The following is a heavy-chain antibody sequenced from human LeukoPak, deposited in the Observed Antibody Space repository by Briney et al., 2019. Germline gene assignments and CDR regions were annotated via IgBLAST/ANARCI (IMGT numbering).Heavy chain of an antibody. CDR3: ASTYYDSSGYYYVGFDY. J-gene: IGHJ4*02. CDR1: GYSFTSYW. Sequence: GESLKISCKGSGYSFTSYWIGWVRQMPGKGLEWMGIIYPGDSDTRYSPSSQGQVTISADKSVSTAYLQWSSLKASDTAMYYCASTYYDSSGYYYVGFDYWGQGTLVTVSS. CDR2: IYPGDSDT. D-gene: IGHD3-22*01. V-gene: IGHV5-51*01.